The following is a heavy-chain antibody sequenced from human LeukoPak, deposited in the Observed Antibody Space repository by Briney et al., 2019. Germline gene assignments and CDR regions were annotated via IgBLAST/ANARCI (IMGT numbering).Heavy chain of an antibody. J-gene: IGHJ4*02. CDR2: IYYSGST. V-gene: IGHV4-59*08. D-gene: IGHD4-17*01. CDR1: GGFISIYY. CDR3: ARGTVLTL. Sequence: PSQTLSLTCTVSGGFISIYYWSWIRHPPRKGREWIGYIYYSGSTNYNPSLKSRVTISVDTSKNQFSLKLSSVTAADTAVYYCARGTVLTLWGQGTLVTVSS.